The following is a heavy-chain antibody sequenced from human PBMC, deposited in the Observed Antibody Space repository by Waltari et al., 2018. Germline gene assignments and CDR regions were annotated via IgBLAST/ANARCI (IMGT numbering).Heavy chain of an antibody. CDR2: VDPEDGET. CDR1: GYTFTDYY. CDR3: ATRGLLAMAVYYYGMDV. V-gene: IGHV1-69-2*01. D-gene: IGHD6-19*01. Sequence: EVQLVQSGAEVKKPGATVKISCKVSGYTFTDYYMHWVQQAPGKGLEWMGLVDPEDGETIYAEKFQGRVTITADTSTDTAYMELSSLRSEDTAVYYCATRGLLAMAVYYYGMDVWGQGTTVTVSS. J-gene: IGHJ6*02.